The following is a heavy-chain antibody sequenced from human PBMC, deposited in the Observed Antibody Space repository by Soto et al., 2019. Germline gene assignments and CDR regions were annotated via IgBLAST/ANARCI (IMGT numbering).Heavy chain of an antibody. CDR3: ARHNYGSGSTYFDY. D-gene: IGHD3-10*01. CDR1: GGSISSYY. J-gene: IGHJ4*02. Sequence: SETLSLTCTVSGGSISSYYWSWIRQPPGKGLGWIGYIYYSGSTNYNPSLKSRVTISVDTSKNQFSLKLNSMTAADTAVYYCARHNYGSGSTYFDYWGQGTLVTVSS. CDR2: IYYSGST. V-gene: IGHV4-59*08.